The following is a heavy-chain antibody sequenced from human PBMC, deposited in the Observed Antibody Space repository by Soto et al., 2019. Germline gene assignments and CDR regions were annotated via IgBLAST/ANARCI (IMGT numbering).Heavy chain of an antibody. CDR2: ISAYNGNT. CDR1: GYTFTSYG. Sequence: ASVKVSCKASGYTFTSYGISWVRQAPGQGLEWMGWISAYNGNTNYAQKLQGRVTMTTDTSTSTAYMELRSLRSDDTAVYYCARNGYDSSGYYWNWYFDLWGRGTLVTVSS. J-gene: IGHJ2*01. D-gene: IGHD3-22*01. V-gene: IGHV1-18*01. CDR3: ARNGYDSSGYYWNWYFDL.